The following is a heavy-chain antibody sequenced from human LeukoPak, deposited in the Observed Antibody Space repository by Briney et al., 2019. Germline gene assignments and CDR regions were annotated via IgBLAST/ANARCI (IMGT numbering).Heavy chain of an antibody. D-gene: IGHD5-24*01. J-gene: IGHJ1*01. CDR1: GFTFSSYG. V-gene: IGHV3-33*01. Sequence: PGRSLRLSCAASGFTFSSYGMHWVRQAPGKGLEWVTVIWHDGSNKYYGDSVKGRFTISSDNSKNTVYLQMNSLRVEDTAVYYCARGDGYNAAEYLQHWGQGTLVTVS. CDR3: ARGDGYNAAEYLQH. CDR2: IWHDGSNK.